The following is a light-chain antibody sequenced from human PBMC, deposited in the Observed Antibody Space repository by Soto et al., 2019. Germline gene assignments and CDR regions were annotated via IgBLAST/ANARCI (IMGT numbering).Light chain of an antibody. CDR2: GAS. CDR3: QQYNDWPPRYT. CDR1: QSVSDN. Sequence: IVMTQSPATLSVSPGERVTLSCRASQSVSDNLAWFQQKPGQAPRLRIYGASTRANGIPDRFIGGGSGTEFSLTISSLQSEDFAVYYCQQYNDWPPRYTFGQGTKLEIK. J-gene: IGKJ2*01. V-gene: IGKV3D-15*01.